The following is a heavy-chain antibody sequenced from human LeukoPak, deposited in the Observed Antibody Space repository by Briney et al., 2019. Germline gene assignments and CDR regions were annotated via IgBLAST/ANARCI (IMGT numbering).Heavy chain of an antibody. CDR3: ARDSRHLSVGAPYYYYGMDV. D-gene: IGHD1-26*01. J-gene: IGHJ6*02. V-gene: IGHV4-4*02. CDR2: IYHSGIT. CDR1: GDSISSSNW. Sequence: SGTLSLTCVVSGDSISSSNWWNWVRQPPGKGPEWIGEIYHSGITNYNPSLKSRVTISVEKSKNQFSLKLTSVTAADTAVYYCARDSRHLSVGAPYYYYGMDVWGQGTTVTVSS.